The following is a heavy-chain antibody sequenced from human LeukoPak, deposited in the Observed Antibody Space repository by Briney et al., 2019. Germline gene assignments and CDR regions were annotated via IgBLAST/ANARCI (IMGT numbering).Heavy chain of an antibody. Sequence: GGSLRLSCAASGFTFSSYGMHWVRQAPGKGLEWVAFIRYDGSNKYYGDSVKGRFTISRDNSKNTLYLQMNSLRAEDTAVYYCAKEGVGVNYFDYWGQGTLVTVSS. J-gene: IGHJ4*02. CDR2: IRYDGSNK. CDR1: GFTFSSYG. V-gene: IGHV3-30*02. CDR3: AKEGVGVNYFDY. D-gene: IGHD3-10*01.